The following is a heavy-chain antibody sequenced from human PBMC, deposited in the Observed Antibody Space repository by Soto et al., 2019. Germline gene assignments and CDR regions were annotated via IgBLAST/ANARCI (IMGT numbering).Heavy chain of an antibody. D-gene: IGHD2-15*01. V-gene: IGHV1-8*02. CDR2: MNPINGAT. J-gene: IGHJ6*02. CDR1: GYDFTAYD. Sequence: VASVKVSCKASGYDFTAYDINWVRHASGQGLEWMGWMNPINGATGSARRFQGRVSMTRNTATGTAYLELTSLRSDDTAVYYCGRGPSPRAPAGGTPYYFAMDVWGQGTTVTVSS. CDR3: GRGPSPRAPAGGTPYYFAMDV.